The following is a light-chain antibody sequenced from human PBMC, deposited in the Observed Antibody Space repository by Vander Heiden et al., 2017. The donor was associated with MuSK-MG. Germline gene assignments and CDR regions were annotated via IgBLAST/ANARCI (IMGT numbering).Light chain of an antibody. CDR2: WAS. CDR1: QSVLHSSNNKNY. V-gene: IGKV4-1*01. Sequence: DIVMTQSPDSLAVSLGERATINCKSSQSVLHSSNNKNYLAWYQQKPGKPPKLLIYWASTRESGVPDRFSGSGSGTNFTLTISSLQAEDVAVYYCQEYYNTLSLTFGGGTKVEIK. CDR3: QEYYNTLSLT. J-gene: IGKJ4*01.